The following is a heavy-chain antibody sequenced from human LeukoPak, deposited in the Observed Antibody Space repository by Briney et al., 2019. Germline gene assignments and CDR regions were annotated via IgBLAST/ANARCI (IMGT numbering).Heavy chain of an antibody. CDR2: ISSHSRTI. CDR1: GLTFSTYS. D-gene: IGHD2-21*01. CDR3: ASLLRDIPPFFDY. Sequence: PGGSLRLSCAASGLTFSTYSMNWVRQAPGKGLEWVSYISSHSRTIYYADSVKGRFTNSRDNAKNSLFLQMHSLRAEDTAVYYCASLLRDIPPFFDYWGQGTLVTVSS. J-gene: IGHJ4*02. V-gene: IGHV3-48*01.